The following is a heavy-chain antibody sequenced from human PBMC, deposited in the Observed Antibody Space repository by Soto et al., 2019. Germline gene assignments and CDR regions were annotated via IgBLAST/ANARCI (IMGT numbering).Heavy chain of an antibody. V-gene: IGHV4-39*01. CDR2: IYYSGST. D-gene: IGHD2-15*01. J-gene: IGHJ5*02. CDR3: ARNELVDCRGGSCYSTPGWFDP. Sequence: PSETLSLTCTFSGGSISSSSYYWGWIRQPPGKGLEWIGSIYYSGSTYYNPSLKSRVTISVDTSKNQFSLKLRSVTAADTAVYYCARNELVDCRGGSCYSTPGWFDPWGQGTLVTVSS. CDR1: GGSISSSSYY.